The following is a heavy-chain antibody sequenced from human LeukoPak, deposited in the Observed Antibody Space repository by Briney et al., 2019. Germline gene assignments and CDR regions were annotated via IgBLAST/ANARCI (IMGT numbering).Heavy chain of an antibody. D-gene: IGHD1-26*01. Sequence: PGRSLRLSCAASGFTFSSYGMHWVRQAPGKGLEWVAVISYDGSNKYYADSVKGRFTISRDNSKNTLYLQMNSLRAEDTAVYYCAKDRAGASELYFQHWGQGTLVTVSS. CDR2: ISYDGSNK. CDR1: GFTFSSYG. V-gene: IGHV3-30*18. CDR3: AKDRAGASELYFQH. J-gene: IGHJ1*01.